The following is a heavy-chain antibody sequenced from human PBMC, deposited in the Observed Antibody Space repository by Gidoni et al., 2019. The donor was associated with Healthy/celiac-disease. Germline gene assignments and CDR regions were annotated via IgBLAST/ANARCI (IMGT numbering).Heavy chain of an antibody. Sequence: EVQLLESGGGLVQPGGSLRPPCAASGFTFSSSAMSWVRQAPGKGLEWVSAISGSGGSTYYADSVKGRFTISRDNSKNTLYLQMNSMRAEDTAVYYCARAGSYDFWSPYYFDYWGQGTLVTVSS. CDR1: GFTFSSSA. J-gene: IGHJ4*02. CDR2: ISGSGGST. V-gene: IGHV3-23*01. D-gene: IGHD3-3*01. CDR3: ARAGSYDFWSPYYFDY.